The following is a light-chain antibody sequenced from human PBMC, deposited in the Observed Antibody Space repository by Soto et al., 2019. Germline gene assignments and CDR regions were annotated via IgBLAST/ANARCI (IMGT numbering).Light chain of an antibody. CDR1: QSVSSN. J-gene: IGKJ5*01. CDR3: QQYGGSPIT. V-gene: IGKV3-15*01. Sequence: EIVMTQSPATLSVSPGERATLSCRASQSVSSNLAWYQQKPGQAPRLLIYGATTRATGIPARFSGSGSGTEFTLTISSLQSEDFAVYYCQQYGGSPITFGLGTRLESK. CDR2: GAT.